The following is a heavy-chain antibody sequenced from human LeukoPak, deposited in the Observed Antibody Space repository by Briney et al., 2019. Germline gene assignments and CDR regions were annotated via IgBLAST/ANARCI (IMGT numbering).Heavy chain of an antibody. Sequence: GESLKISCKGSGYSFTSYWIGWVRQLPGKGLEWMGIIYPGGSDTRYSPSFQGQVTISADKSISTAYLQWSSLKASDTAMYYCARRGIVGATTNWYFDLWGRGTLVTVSS. CDR1: GYSFTSYW. J-gene: IGHJ2*01. CDR3: ARRGIVGATTNWYFDL. V-gene: IGHV5-51*01. D-gene: IGHD1-26*01. CDR2: IYPGGSDT.